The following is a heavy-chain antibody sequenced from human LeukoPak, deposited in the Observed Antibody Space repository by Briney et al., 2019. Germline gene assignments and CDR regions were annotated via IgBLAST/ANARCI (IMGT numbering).Heavy chain of an antibody. CDR2: IYYSGST. V-gene: IGHV4-59*01. D-gene: IGHD6-13*01. CDR3: ARDRGPGGSNWYSPIVLWGMDV. Sequence: SETLSLTCTVSGGSISSYYWSWIRQPPGKGLEWIGYIYYSGSTNYNPSLKSRVTISVDTSKNQFSLKLSSVTAADTAVYYCARDRGPGGSNWYSPIVLWGMDVWGQGTTVTVSS. J-gene: IGHJ6*02. CDR1: GGSISSYY.